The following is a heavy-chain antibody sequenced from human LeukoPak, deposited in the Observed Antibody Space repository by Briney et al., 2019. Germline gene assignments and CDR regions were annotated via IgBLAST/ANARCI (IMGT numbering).Heavy chain of an antibody. CDR3: ARDVDYDSSGYC. CDR2: INPNSGGT. CDR1: GYTFTGYY. Sequence: ASVKVSCKASGYTFTGYYMHWVRQAPGQGLEWMGRINPNSGGTNYAQKFQGRVTMTTDTSTSTAYMELRSLRSDDTAVYYCARDVDYDSSGYCWGQGTMVTVSS. J-gene: IGHJ3*01. V-gene: IGHV1-2*06. D-gene: IGHD3-22*01.